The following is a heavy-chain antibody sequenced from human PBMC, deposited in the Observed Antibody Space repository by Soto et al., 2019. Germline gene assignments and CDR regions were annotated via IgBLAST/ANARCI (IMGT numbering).Heavy chain of an antibody. CDR3: ARAGTPRPYYYYGMDV. V-gene: IGHV3-33*01. CDR1: GFTFSSYG. Sequence: GGSLRLSCAASGFTFSSYGMHWVRQAPGKGLEWVAVIWYDGSNKYYADSVKGRFTISRDNSKNTLYLQMNSLRAEDTAVYYCARAGTPRPYYYYGMDVWGQGTTVTVSS. D-gene: IGHD1-1*01. CDR2: IWYDGSNK. J-gene: IGHJ6*02.